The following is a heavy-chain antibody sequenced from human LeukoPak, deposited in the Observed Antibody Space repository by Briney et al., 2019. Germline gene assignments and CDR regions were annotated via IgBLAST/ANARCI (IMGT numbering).Heavy chain of an antibody. CDR3: TRSDGYGLVGI. V-gene: IGHV4-59*12. CDR1: GGSISSYY. D-gene: IGHD3-10*01. CDR2: IYYSGST. J-gene: IGHJ3*01. Sequence: SETLSLTCTVSGGSISSYYWSWIRQPPGKGLEWIGYIYYSGSTNYNPSLKSRVTISADTSKNQFSLKLISVTAADTAVYYCTRSDGYGLVGIWGQGTMVTVSS.